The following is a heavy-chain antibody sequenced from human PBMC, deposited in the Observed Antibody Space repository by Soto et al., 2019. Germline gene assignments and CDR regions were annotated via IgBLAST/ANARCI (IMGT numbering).Heavy chain of an antibody. D-gene: IGHD3-3*01. CDR1: GGSISSGGYY. Sequence: SETLSLTCTVSGGSISSGGYYWSWIRQHPGKGLEWIGYIYYSGSTYYNPSLKSRVTISVDTSKNQFSLKLSSVTAADTAVYYCARDFRPDFWSGSDAFDIWGQGTMVTVSS. CDR3: ARDFRPDFWSGSDAFDI. CDR2: IYYSGST. V-gene: IGHV4-31*03. J-gene: IGHJ3*02.